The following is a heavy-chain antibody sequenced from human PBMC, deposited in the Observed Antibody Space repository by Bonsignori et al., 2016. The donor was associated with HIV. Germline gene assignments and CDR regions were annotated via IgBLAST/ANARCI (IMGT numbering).Heavy chain of an antibody. Sequence: QVQLVQSGAEVKKPGSSMKVSCKASGVTFSSSSFSWVRQAPGQGLEWLGRIVPLLGITDYAQNFQDRLTVTADKSTSTASMELRSLTSEDTAVYYCERVDGYRGYWGQGTLVTVSS. CDR2: IVPLLGIT. D-gene: IGHD5-18*01. CDR1: GVTFSSSS. V-gene: IGHV1-69*02. CDR3: ERVDGYRGY. J-gene: IGHJ4*02.